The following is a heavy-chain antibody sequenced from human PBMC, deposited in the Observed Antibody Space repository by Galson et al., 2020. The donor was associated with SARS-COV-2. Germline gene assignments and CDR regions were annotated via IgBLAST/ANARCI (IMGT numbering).Heavy chain of an antibody. Sequence: ETSETLSLTCSVSGGSITTNNWSWIRQPPGKGLEWIGYVSYGGNTNSNPSLQSRVTISLDTSKNQFSLNLNAVTAADTAMYYCVRDRGSGRWLVWDYWSQGTLVTVSS. J-gene: IGHJ4*02. V-gene: IGHV4-59*01. CDR1: GGSITTNN. D-gene: IGHD6-19*01. CDR3: VRDRGSGRWLVWDY. CDR2: VSYGGNT.